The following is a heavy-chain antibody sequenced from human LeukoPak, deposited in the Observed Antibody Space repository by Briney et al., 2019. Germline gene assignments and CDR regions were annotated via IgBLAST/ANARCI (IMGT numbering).Heavy chain of an antibody. Sequence: SETLSLTCTVSGGSISSYYLSWIRRPAGKGLEWIGRVHSSGITNYNPSLRSRLTMSIDTSRNQFSLRVTSVTAADTALYYCAGESSYDASGYSGGLNVWGQGTTVIVSS. J-gene: IGHJ6*02. CDR2: VHSSGIT. CDR1: GGSISSYY. D-gene: IGHD3-22*01. CDR3: AGESSYDASGYSGGLNV. V-gene: IGHV4-4*07.